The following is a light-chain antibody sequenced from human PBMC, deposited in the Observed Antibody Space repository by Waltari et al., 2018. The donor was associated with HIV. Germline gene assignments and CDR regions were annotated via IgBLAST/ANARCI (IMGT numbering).Light chain of an antibody. CDR3: CSYVSEIVPCV. Sequence: TALTQPPPVSGSPGQPIPTSSPGTSRTFGVFTLCPWYQQHPGKAPRLIIYDVSERPAGVSNRFTGSKSGNTASLTISGLQAEDEADYYCCSYVSEIVPCVFGGGTKLTVL. J-gene: IGLJ3*02. CDR1: SRTFGVFTL. CDR2: DVS. V-gene: IGLV2-23*02.